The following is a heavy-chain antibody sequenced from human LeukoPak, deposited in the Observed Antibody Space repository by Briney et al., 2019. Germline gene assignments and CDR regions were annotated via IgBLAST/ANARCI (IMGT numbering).Heavy chain of an antibody. J-gene: IGHJ4*02. CDR1: GYTFTSYG. Sequence: ASVKVSCKASGYTFTSYGISWGRQAPGQGLEWMGWISAYNGNTNYAQKLQGRVTMTTDTSTSTAYMELRSLRSDDTAVYYCATDERTGYSSSWYYFDYWGQGTLVTVSS. V-gene: IGHV1-18*01. D-gene: IGHD6-13*01. CDR3: ATDERTGYSSSWYYFDY. CDR2: ISAYNGNT.